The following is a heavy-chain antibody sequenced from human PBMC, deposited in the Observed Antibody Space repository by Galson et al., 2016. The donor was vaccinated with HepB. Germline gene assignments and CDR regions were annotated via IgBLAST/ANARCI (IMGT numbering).Heavy chain of an antibody. D-gene: IGHD2-21*02. V-gene: IGHV3-11*03. Sequence: LRLSCAASGFSFSDYYMSWLRQAPGKGLEWISYISGSSRFTNYPDSVKGRFTISRDNAKNSLYLQMSSLRVDDTAVYYCARIGDEGVANWFDPWGQGTLVTVSS. CDR2: ISGSSRFT. CDR1: GFSFSDYY. J-gene: IGHJ5*02. CDR3: ARIGDEGVANWFDP.